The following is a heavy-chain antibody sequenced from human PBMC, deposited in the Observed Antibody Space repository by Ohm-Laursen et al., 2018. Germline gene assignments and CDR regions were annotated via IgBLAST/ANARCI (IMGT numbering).Heavy chain of an antibody. CDR2: INEFGSET. Sequence: SLRLSCTAPGFDLGYCWMSWVRQTPGKGLAWVANINEFGSETYYVDSVEGRFTISRDNAKNSLYLQMDSLRAEDTAVYYCARGRLASTKNPGMDVWGQGTRSPSP. J-gene: IGHJ6*02. D-gene: IGHD5-24*01. CDR1: GFDLGYCW. CDR3: ARGRLASTKNPGMDV. V-gene: IGHV3-7*01.